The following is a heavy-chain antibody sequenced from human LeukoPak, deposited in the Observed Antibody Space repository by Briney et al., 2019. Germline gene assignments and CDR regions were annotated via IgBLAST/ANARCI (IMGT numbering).Heavy chain of an antibody. Sequence: SGGSLRLSCAASGFTFSSYGMHWVRQAPGKGLEWVAVIWYDGSNKHYADSVKGRFTISRDNSKNTLYLQMNSLRAEDTAVYYCARGNGYSYGYLDYWGQGTLVTVSS. J-gene: IGHJ4*02. CDR2: IWYDGSNK. V-gene: IGHV3-33*01. CDR3: ARGNGYSYGYLDY. CDR1: GFTFSSYG. D-gene: IGHD5-18*01.